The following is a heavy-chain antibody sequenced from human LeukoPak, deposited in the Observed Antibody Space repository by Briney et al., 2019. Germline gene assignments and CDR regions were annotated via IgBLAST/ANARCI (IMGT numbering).Heavy chain of an antibody. J-gene: IGHJ3*02. CDR1: GGSISSGGYY. CDR2: IYYSGST. Sequence: PSQTLSLTCTASGGSISSGGYYWSWIRQHPGKGLEWIGYIYYSGSTYYNPSLKSRVTISVDTSKNQFSLKLSSVTAADTAVYYCARGSVVVTATYAFDIWGQGTMVTVSS. V-gene: IGHV4-31*03. CDR3: ARGSVVVTATYAFDI. D-gene: IGHD2-21*02.